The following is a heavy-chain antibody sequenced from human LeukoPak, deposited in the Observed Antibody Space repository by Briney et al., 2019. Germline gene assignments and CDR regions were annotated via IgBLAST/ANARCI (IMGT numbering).Heavy chain of an antibody. V-gene: IGHV3-48*03. CDR3: SRGRLFGDY. D-gene: IGHD3-16*01. CDR1: GFTSISYD. CDR2: ISGSGGSI. Sequence: GGSLRLSCAASGFTSISYDMNWVRQAPGKGLEWVSYISGSGGSIYYTDSVKGRFTISRDNAKNSLFLQMNSLRAEDTAVYYCSRGRLFGDYWGQGALVTVSS. J-gene: IGHJ4*02.